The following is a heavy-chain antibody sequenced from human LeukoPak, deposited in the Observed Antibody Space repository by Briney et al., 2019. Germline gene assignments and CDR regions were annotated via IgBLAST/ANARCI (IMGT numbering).Heavy chain of an antibody. CDR3: ARGAIAAAGTPVDY. V-gene: IGHV1-18*01. CDR1: GYTFTSYG. J-gene: IGHJ4*02. Sequence: GASVKVSCKASGYTFTSYGISWVRQAPGQGLGWMGWISAYNGNTSYAQKLQGRVTMTTDTPTSTAYMELRSLRSDDTAVYYCARGAIAAAGTPVDYWGQGTLVTVSS. CDR2: ISAYNGNT. D-gene: IGHD6-13*01.